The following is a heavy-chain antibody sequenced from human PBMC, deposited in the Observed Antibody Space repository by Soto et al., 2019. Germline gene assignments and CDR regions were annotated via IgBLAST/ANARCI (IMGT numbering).Heavy chain of an antibody. Sequence: GGSLRLSCAASGFTFSSYSMNWVRQAPGKGLEWVSYISSSSSTIYYADSVKGRFTISRDNAKNSLYLQMNSLRAEDTAVYYCARVVLYDSSGYYYGGWFDPWGQGTLVTVSS. V-gene: IGHV3-48*01. J-gene: IGHJ5*02. CDR1: GFTFSSYS. CDR2: ISSSSSTI. CDR3: ARVVLYDSSGYYYGGWFDP. D-gene: IGHD3-22*01.